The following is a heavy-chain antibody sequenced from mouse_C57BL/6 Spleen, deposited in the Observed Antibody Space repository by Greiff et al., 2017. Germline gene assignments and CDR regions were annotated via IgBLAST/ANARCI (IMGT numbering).Heavy chain of an antibody. V-gene: IGHV5-12*01. J-gene: IGHJ4*01. D-gene: IGHD1-1*01. CDR1: GFTFSDYY. CDR3: ARDYYGSSHYALDY. CDR2: IRNGGGST. Sequence: EVKVVESGGGLVQPGGSLKLSCAASGFTFSDYYMYWVRQTPEKRLEWVAYIRNGGGSTYYSDTVKGRFTISRDNAKNTQYLQMSRLKSEDTAMYYCARDYYGSSHYALDYWGQGTSVTVSS.